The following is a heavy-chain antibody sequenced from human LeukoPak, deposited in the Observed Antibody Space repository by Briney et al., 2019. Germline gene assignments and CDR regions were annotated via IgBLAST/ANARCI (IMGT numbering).Heavy chain of an antibody. CDR3: VRDGAVVTSGNYPWRYFQY. D-gene: IGHD3-10*01. CDR1: GFTFDDYA. V-gene: IGHV3-9*01. Sequence: PGGSLRLSCAASGFTFDDYAMHWVRQAPGKGLEWVSGISWNSGSIGYADSVKGRFTISRDNAKNSLYLQMNTLRAEDTAVYYCVRDGAVVTSGNYPWRYFQYWGQGTLVTVSS. CDR2: ISWNSGSI. J-gene: IGHJ1*01.